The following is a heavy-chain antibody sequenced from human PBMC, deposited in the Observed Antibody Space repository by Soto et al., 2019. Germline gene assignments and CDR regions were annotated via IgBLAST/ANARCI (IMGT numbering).Heavy chain of an antibody. V-gene: IGHV1-46*01. Sequence: ASVKVSCKASGYTFTSYYMHWVRQAPGQGLEWMGIINPSGGSTSYAQKFQGRVTVTRDTSTSTVYMELSSLRSEDTAVYYCARAGGVGARLGAFDIWGQGTMVTVSS. CDR1: GYTFTSYY. CDR3: ARAGGVGARLGAFDI. D-gene: IGHD1-26*01. J-gene: IGHJ3*02. CDR2: INPSGGST.